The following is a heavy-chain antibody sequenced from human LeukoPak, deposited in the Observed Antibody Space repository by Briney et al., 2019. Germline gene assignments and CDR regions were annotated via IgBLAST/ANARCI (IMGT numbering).Heavy chain of an antibody. V-gene: IGHV3-53*01. CDR2: IYSGGST. CDR3: ARAIVGDTGFDY. J-gene: IGHJ4*02. D-gene: IGHD1-26*01. CDR1: GFTVSSNY. Sequence: GGSLRLSCAASGFTVSSNYMSWVRQAPGKGLEWVSVIYSGGSTYYADSVKGRFTISRDNSKNTLFLHMNSLRAEDTAVYYCARAIVGDTGFDYWGQGALVTVSA.